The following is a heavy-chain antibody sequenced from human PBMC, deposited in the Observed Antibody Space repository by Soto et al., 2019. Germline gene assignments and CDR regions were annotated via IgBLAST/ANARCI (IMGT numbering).Heavy chain of an antibody. J-gene: IGHJ4*02. D-gene: IGHD3-3*01. CDR3: AHVTIFGPPQI. CDR1: GGTFSSYA. Sequence: ASVKVSCKASGGTFSSYAISWVRQAPGQGLEWMGGIIPIFGTANYAQKFQGRVTITADESTSTAYTELSSLRSEDTAVYYCAHVTIFGPPQIWGQGTLVTVSS. CDR2: IIPIFGTA. V-gene: IGHV1-69*13.